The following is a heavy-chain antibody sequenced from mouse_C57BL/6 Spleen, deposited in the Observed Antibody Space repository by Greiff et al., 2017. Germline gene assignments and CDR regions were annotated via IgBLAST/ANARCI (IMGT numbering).Heavy chain of an antibody. CDR2: IYPGSGST. CDR1: GYTFTSYW. V-gene: IGHV1-55*01. Sequence: QVQLQQPGAELVKPGASVKMSCKASGYTFTSYWITWVKQRPGQGLEWIGDIYPGSGSTNYNEKFKSKATLTVDTSSSTAYMQLSSLTSEDSAVYYGASQTAERDYFDYWGQGTTLTVSS. CDR3: ASQTAERDYFDY. J-gene: IGHJ2*01. D-gene: IGHD3-2*01.